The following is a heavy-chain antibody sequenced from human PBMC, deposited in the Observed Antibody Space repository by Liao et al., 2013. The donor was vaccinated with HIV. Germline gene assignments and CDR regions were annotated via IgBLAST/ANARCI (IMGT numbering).Heavy chain of an antibody. CDR2: FYSTGTT. J-gene: IGHJ6*03. Sequence: QVQLQESGPGLVRPSETLSLTCTVSGAPIGDSDWNWIRQPAGKGLEWIGRFYSTGTTNYNPSLRRRLTMSMDWSTQQFSLKLTSVTAADTAVYYCARARWGYDTSGLRLYYHYMDVWGKGTTVTVSS. CDR3: ARARWGYDTSGLRLYYHYMDV. CDR1: GAPIGDSD. D-gene: IGHD3-22*01. V-gene: IGHV4-4*07.